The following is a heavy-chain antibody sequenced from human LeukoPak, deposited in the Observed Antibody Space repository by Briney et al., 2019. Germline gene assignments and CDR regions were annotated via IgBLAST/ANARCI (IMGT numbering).Heavy chain of an antibody. V-gene: IGHV1-2*04. CDR2: INPNSGGT. J-gene: IGHJ6*02. Sequence: ASVSVSCMASGYTFTGYYMYWGRQAPGQGLEWMGWINPNSGGTNYAEKLQAWLTMRRATSITTAKMQLSRLISDDTAVYYCAREREYAGVTYYYQFGMDAWGQGNTVTVSS. CDR3: AREREYAGVTYYYQFGMDA. CDR1: GYTFTGYY. D-gene: IGHD2/OR15-2a*01.